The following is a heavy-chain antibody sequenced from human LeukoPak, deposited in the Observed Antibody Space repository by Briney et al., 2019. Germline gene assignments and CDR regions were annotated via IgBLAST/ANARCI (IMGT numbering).Heavy chain of an antibody. CDR3: ARDLNTMVRGFWNYYYYGMDV. CDR2: ISAYNGNT. J-gene: IGHJ6*02. V-gene: IGHV1-18*01. Sequence: ASVKVSCKASGYTFTSYGISWVRQAPGQGLEWMGWISAYNGNTNHAQKLQGRVTMTTDTSTSTAYMELRSLRSDDTAVYYCARDLNTMVRGFWNYYYYGMDVWGQGTTVTVSS. CDR1: GYTFTSYG. D-gene: IGHD3-10*01.